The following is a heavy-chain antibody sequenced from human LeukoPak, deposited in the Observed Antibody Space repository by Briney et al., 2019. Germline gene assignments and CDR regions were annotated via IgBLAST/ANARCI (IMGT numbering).Heavy chain of an antibody. V-gene: IGHV3-15*01. CDR2: IKSKTDGGTT. D-gene: IGHD3-22*01. J-gene: IGHJ4*02. CDR1: GFTFSNAW. CDR3: TGHDYYDSSGYWPFDY. Sequence: GGSLRLSCAASGFTFSNAWMSWVRQAPGKGLEWVGRIKSKTDGGTTDYAAPVKGRFTISRDDSKNTLYLQMNSLKTEDTAVYYCTGHDYYDSSGYWPFDYWGQGTLVTVSP.